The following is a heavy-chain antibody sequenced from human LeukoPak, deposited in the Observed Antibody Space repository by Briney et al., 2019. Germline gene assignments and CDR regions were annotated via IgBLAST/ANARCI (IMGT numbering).Heavy chain of an antibody. CDR2: IYYSGST. Sequence: NPSETLSLTCTVSGGSISSYYWSWIRQPPGKGLEWIGYIYYSGSTNYNPSLKSRVTISVDTSKNQFSLKLSSVTAADTAVYYCARWAGRDGYNYPYYFDYWGQGTLVTVSS. D-gene: IGHD5-24*01. CDR3: ARWAGRDGYNYPYYFDY. CDR1: GGSISSYY. V-gene: IGHV4-59*01. J-gene: IGHJ4*02.